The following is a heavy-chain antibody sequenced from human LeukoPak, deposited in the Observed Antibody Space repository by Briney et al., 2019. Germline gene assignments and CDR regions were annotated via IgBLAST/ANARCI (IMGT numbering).Heavy chain of an antibody. V-gene: IGHV1-69*13. Sequence: SVTVSCKASGGTFSSYAISWVRQAPGQGLEWMGGIIPIFGTANYAQKFQGRVTITADESTSTAYMELSSLRSEDTAVYYCARDPFSYYGGNSDWFDPWGQGTLVTVSS. CDR1: GGTFSSYA. CDR2: IIPIFGTA. D-gene: IGHD4-23*01. CDR3: ARDPFSYYGGNSDWFDP. J-gene: IGHJ5*02.